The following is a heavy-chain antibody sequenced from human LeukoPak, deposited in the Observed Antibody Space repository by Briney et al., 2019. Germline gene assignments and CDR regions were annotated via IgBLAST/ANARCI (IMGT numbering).Heavy chain of an antibody. Sequence: GESLKISCKGSGYTFTSYWIAWVRQMPGKGLEWMGIVYPGDSDIRYSPSFQGQVTISADKSISTAYVQWSSLKASDTAMYYCARSRHGPDAFDIWGQGTMVTVSS. D-gene: IGHD2-2*01. V-gene: IGHV5-51*01. CDR2: VYPGDSDI. CDR3: ARSRHGPDAFDI. J-gene: IGHJ3*02. CDR1: GYTFTSYW.